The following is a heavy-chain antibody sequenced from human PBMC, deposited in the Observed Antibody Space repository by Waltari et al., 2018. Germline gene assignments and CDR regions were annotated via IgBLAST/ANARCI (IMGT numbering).Heavy chain of an antibody. J-gene: IGHJ4*02. D-gene: IGHD3-10*01. V-gene: IGHV4-34*01. Sequence: QVQLQQWGAGLLKPSETLSLTCAVYGGSFSGYYWSWIRQPPGKGLEWIGEINHSGSTTSNPSLKSRVTISVDTSKNQFSLKLSSVTAADTAVYYCARGIRGFTWGQGTLVTVSS. CDR1: GGSFSGYY. CDR2: INHSGST. CDR3: ARGIRGFT.